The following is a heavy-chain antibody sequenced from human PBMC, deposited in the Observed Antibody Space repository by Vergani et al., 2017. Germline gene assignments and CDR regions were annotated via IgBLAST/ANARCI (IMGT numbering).Heavy chain of an antibody. Sequence: QVQLVESGGGVVQPGGSLRLSCAASGFTFSNYGIHWVRQAPGKGLEWVAFLRYGGYNKYYPDSVKGRFTISGDTSRNTVYLQMNSLRAEDTAVYYCAREADSGSIYYFDYWGQGTLVTVSS. CDR1: GFTFSNYG. D-gene: IGHD1-26*01. CDR3: AREADSGSIYYFDY. V-gene: IGHV3-30*02. J-gene: IGHJ4*02. CDR2: LRYGGYNK.